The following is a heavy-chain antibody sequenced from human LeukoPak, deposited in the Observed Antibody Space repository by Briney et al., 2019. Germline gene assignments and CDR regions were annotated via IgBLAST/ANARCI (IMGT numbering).Heavy chain of an antibody. J-gene: IGHJ4*02. D-gene: IGHD4-23*01. CDR1: GFTFSSYS. Sequence: GGSLRLSCAASGFTFSSYSMNWVRQAPGKGLEWVSYISSSSSLIYYADSVKGRFTISRDNAKNSLYLQMNSLRVEDTAVYYCAKDRDGGNFFFDYWGQGTLATVSS. V-gene: IGHV3-48*04. CDR2: ISSSSSLI. CDR3: AKDRDGGNFFFDY.